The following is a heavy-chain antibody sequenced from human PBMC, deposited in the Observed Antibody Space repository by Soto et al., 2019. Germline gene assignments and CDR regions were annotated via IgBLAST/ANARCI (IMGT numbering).Heavy chain of an antibody. D-gene: IGHD3-3*01. CDR2: ASGSGDNT. Sequence: GGSLRLSCAASGFTFNNYAMSWVRQAPGKGLEWVSFASGSGDNTYYADSVKGRFTISRDNSKSTLFLHMNSLRAEDTAVYYCAQDRRPNNFWSGYCFLGWGQGTLVTVSS. J-gene: IGHJ4*02. V-gene: IGHV3-23*01. CDR1: GFTFNNYA. CDR3: AQDRRPNNFWSGYCFLG.